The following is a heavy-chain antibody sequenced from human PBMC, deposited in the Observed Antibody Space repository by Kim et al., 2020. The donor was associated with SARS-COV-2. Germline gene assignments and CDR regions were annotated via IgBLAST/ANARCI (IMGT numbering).Heavy chain of an antibody. Sequence: DSVKRRFTISRDNSENTLYLQMNSLRAEDTAVYYCARDGVSGSAGDAFDIWGQGTMVTVSS. V-gene: IGHV3-66*01. J-gene: IGHJ3*02. CDR3: ARDGVSGSAGDAFDI. D-gene: IGHD3-10*01.